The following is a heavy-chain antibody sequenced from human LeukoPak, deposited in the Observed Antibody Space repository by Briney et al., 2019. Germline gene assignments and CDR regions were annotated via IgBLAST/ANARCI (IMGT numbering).Heavy chain of an antibody. V-gene: IGHV1-2*02. D-gene: IGHD3-3*01. CDR2: INPNSGGT. CDR1: GYTFTGYY. Sequence: GASVKVSCKASGYTFTGYYMHWVRQAPGRGLEWMGWINPNSGGTNYAQKFQGRVTMTRDTSISTAYMELSRLRSDDTAVYYCARDLLILGVVIRNWFDPWGQGTLVTVSS. CDR3: ARDLLILGVVIRNWFDP. J-gene: IGHJ5*02.